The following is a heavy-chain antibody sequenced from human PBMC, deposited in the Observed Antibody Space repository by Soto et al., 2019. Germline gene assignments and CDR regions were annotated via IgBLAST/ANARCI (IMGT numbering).Heavy chain of an antibody. CDR1: GGSISSGGYY. J-gene: IGHJ4*02. D-gene: IGHD5-12*01. CDR2: IYYSGST. Sequence: PSETLSLTCTVSGGSISSGGYYWSWIRQHPGKGLEWIGYIYYSGSTYYNPSLKSRVTISVDTSKNQFSLKLSSVTAADTAVYYCARVTGEMATSYYFDYWGQGTLVTVSS. CDR3: ARVTGEMATSYYFDY. V-gene: IGHV4-31*03.